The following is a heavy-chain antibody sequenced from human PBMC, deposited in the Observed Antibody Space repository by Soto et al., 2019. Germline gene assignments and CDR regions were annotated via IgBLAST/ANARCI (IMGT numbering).Heavy chain of an antibody. J-gene: IGHJ3*01. CDR3: ARSPGGYYIE. Sequence: EVQLVESGGGLVQPGGSLRLSCEDSGFSFSNYWMHWVRQGPGKGLLWVARINPEGSSTNYADSAEGRFTISRDNARNTVYLQMNSLRAEDTAVYYCARSPGGYYIEWGQGTMVTVSS. V-gene: IGHV3-74*01. CDR1: GFSFSNYW. CDR2: INPEGSST. D-gene: IGHD2-15*01.